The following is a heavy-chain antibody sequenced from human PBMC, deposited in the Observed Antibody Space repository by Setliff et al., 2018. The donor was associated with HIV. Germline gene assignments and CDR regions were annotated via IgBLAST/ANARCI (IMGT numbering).Heavy chain of an antibody. V-gene: IGHV1-3*01. CDR2: INAGNGNT. J-gene: IGHJ6*03. CDR1: GYTFTSYA. CDR3: ARDPEAQIVVVPAYMDV. D-gene: IGHD2-2*01. Sequence: ASVKVSCKASGYTFTSYAMHWVRQAPGQRLEWMGWINAGNGNTKYSQKFQGRVIITRDTSASTAYMELSSLRSEDTAVYYCARDPEAQIVVVPAYMDVWGKGTTVTVSS.